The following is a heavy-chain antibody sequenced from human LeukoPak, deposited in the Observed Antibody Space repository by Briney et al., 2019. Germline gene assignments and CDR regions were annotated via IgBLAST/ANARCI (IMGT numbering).Heavy chain of an antibody. CDR1: GFTFSSYG. CDR2: IRYDGSNK. CDR3: AKAPESYYYDSSGYYDY. D-gene: IGHD3-22*01. J-gene: IGHJ4*02. V-gene: IGHV3-30*02. Sequence: GGSLRLSCAASGFTFSSYGMHWVRQAPGKGLEWVAFIRYDGSNKYYADSVKGRFTISRDNSKNTLYLQMNSLRAEDTAVYYCAKAPESYYYDSSGYYDYWGQGTLVTVSS.